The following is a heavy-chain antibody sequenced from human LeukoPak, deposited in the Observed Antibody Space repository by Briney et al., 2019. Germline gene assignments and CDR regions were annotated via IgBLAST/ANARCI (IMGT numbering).Heavy chain of an antibody. CDR2: ISYDGSNK. D-gene: IGHD3-22*01. CDR1: GFIFNNYG. Sequence: PGRSLRLSCAAAGFIFNNYGMHWVRQAPGKGLEWGAVISYDGSNKYYAESVKGRFTISGDNSTYTLYLQMNSLSAEDTAVYYCARHKVTQYYFDSSGYPLDYWGQGTLVTVSS. J-gene: IGHJ4*02. CDR3: ARHKVTQYYFDSSGYPLDY. V-gene: IGHV3-30*03.